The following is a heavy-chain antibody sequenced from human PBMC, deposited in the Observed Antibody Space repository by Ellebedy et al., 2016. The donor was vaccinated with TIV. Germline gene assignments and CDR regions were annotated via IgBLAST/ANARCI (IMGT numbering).Heavy chain of an antibody. Sequence: SETLSLTXTVSGGSFSSYYWSWIRQSAGKGLEWIGRSFMGGSTTYNPSLKNRVTMSADASTTQLSLSLSSVTVADTAVYFCARLRQSRDRSHWYFDLWGRGTLVTVSS. J-gene: IGHJ2*01. CDR1: GGSFSSYY. CDR3: ARLRQSRDRSHWYFDL. CDR2: SFMGGST. V-gene: IGHV4-4*07. D-gene: IGHD1-14*01.